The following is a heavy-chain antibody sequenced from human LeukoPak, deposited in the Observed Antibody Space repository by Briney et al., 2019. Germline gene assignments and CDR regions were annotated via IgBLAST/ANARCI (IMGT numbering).Heavy chain of an antibody. J-gene: IGHJ4*02. CDR1: GFTFSSYA. CDR2: ISGSGGSP. CDR3: AKAGIGVVGYFDY. Sequence: GGSLRLSCAASGFTFSSYAMSWVRQAPGKGLEWVSTISGSGGSPYYADSVKGRFTISRDNSKNTLYLQMNSLRAEDTAVYYCAKAGIGVVGYFDYWGQGTLVTVSS. D-gene: IGHD6-19*01. V-gene: IGHV3-23*01.